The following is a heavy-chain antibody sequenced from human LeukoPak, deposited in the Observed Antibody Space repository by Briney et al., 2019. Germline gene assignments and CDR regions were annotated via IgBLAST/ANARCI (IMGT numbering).Heavy chain of an antibody. J-gene: IGHJ4*02. Sequence: GGSLRLSCAASGFTVSSYYVTWVRQAPGKGLEWVSVIYSGDSTDYADSVKGRFIISRDNSKNTLYLQMNSLRAEDTAVYYCARVGSSSSWYPAFDYWGQGTLVTVSS. CDR3: ARVGSSSSWYPAFDY. D-gene: IGHD6-13*01. CDR1: GFTVSSYY. CDR2: IYSGDST. V-gene: IGHV3-66*01.